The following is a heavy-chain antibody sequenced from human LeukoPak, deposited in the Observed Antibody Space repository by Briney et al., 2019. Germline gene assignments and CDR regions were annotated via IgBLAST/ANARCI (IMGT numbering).Heavy chain of an antibody. V-gene: IGHV4-61*05. D-gene: IGHD5-18*01. Sequence: KPSETLSLTCTVSGGSISTSSYYWSWIRQPPGKGLEWIGYIYDSGSTNYNPSLKSRVTISVDTSENQFSLKLSSVTAADTAVYYCARHTGEYSYGYRYFEYWGQGTVVFVSS. CDR1: GGSISTSSYY. J-gene: IGHJ4*02. CDR2: IYDSGST. CDR3: ARHTGEYSYGYRYFEY.